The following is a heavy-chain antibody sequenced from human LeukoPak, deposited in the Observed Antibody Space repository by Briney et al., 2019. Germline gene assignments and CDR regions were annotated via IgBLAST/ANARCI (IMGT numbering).Heavy chain of an antibody. V-gene: IGHV4-59*01. CDR1: GGSISDFY. CDR3: ARGYSGTYLTVGY. CDR2: IYYSGTT. Sequence: KASETLSLTCTVSGGSISDFYWNWIRRPPGKGLEWIGYIYYSGTTNYNPSLKSRVTISVDTSKNQFSLKLSSVTAADTAMYYCARGYSGTYLTVGYWGQGTLVTVSS. D-gene: IGHD1-26*01. J-gene: IGHJ4*02.